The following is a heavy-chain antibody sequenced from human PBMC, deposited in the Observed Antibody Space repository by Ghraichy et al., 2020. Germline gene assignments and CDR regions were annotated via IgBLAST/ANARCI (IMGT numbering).Heavy chain of an antibody. D-gene: IGHD1-26*01. Sequence: GGSLRLSCAASGFTFRHYVMSWIRQSPGKGLEWVSSLSDSGYSTYYADSVKGRFTISRDNSKNTLYLQMDSLRVKDTAIYYCAKDAGIVGVEDGYWGQGSLVTVSS. CDR2: LSDSGYST. CDR3: AKDAGIVGVEDGY. CDR1: GFTFRHYV. V-gene: IGHV3-23*01. J-gene: IGHJ4*02.